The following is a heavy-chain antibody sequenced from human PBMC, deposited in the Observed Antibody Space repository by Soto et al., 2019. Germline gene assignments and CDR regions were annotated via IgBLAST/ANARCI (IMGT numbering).Heavy chain of an antibody. CDR1: GFTFSSYS. V-gene: IGHV3-48*02. Sequence: GGSLRLSCAASGFTFSSYSMNWVRQAPGKGLEWVSYISSSSSTIYYADSVKGRFTVSRDNAKNSLYLQMNSLRDEDTAVYYCARESRFLEWLSLNWFDPWGQGTLVTVSS. CDR2: ISSSSSTI. CDR3: ARESRFLEWLSLNWFDP. D-gene: IGHD3-3*01. J-gene: IGHJ5*02.